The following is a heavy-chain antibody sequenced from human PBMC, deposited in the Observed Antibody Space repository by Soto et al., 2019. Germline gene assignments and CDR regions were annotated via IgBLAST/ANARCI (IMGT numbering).Heavy chain of an antibody. CDR1: GYTFNDYG. D-gene: IGHD2-15*01. CDR3: ARASYCSGGTCTNWFHP. Sequence: QLVQSGAEVKKPGASVKVSCKASGYTFNDYGITWVRQVPGQGLEWVGWIDTSIVHTNYAQGFQGRVTMTTDRSTTTAYMELRNLGSDDTALYYCARASYCSGGTCTNWFHPWGQGTLVTVSS. V-gene: IGHV1-18*01. J-gene: IGHJ5*02. CDR2: IDTSIVHT.